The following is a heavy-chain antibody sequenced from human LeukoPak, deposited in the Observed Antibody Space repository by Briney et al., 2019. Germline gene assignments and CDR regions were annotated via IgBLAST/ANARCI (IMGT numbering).Heavy chain of an antibody. CDR2: ISDSGST. CDR3: AKDWPSEWQQVPDYDAVDV. D-gene: IGHD3-3*01. CDR1: GFTFSNYA. V-gene: IGHV3-23*01. Sequence: PGGSLRLSCAASGFTFSNYAMPWVRQAPGKGLEWVSTISDSGSTFYSDSVMRRLTISSDNYKHTLLLRVIDLRAGDRAVYYCAKDWPSEWQQVPDYDAVDVGGQGTMVTVS. J-gene: IGHJ3*01.